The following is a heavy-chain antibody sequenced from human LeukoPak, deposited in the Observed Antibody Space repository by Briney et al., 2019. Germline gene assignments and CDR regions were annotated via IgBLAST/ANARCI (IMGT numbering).Heavy chain of an antibody. CDR2: INHSGST. J-gene: IGHJ4*02. CDR1: GGSFSGYY. V-gene: IGHV4-34*01. CDR3: ARRSSWYGKYYFDY. D-gene: IGHD6-13*01. Sequence: SETLSLTCAVHGGSFSGYYWSWIRQPPGKGLEWIGEINHSGSTNYNPSLKSRVTISVDTSKNQFSLKLSSVTAADTAVYYCARRSSWYGKYYFDYWGQGTLVTVSS.